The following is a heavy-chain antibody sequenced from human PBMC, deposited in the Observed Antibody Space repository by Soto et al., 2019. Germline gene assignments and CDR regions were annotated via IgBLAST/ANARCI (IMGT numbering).Heavy chain of an antibody. J-gene: IGHJ4*02. CDR1: GASFSDANYY. Sequence: ETMSLTCIVSGASFSDANYYWVWLRQPPGEGLEWLARFYYDGRTYYNASPKSRVTISVDTSKTHFSLMLTSVTAADTAVYSCARRSHIVGAPTWGQGTLVTVSS. V-gene: IGHV4-39*02. CDR2: FYYDGRT. CDR3: ARRSHIVGAPT. D-gene: IGHD5-12*01.